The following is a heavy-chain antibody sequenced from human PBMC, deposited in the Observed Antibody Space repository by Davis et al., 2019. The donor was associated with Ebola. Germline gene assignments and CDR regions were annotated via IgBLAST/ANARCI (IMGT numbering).Heavy chain of an antibody. Sequence: PSETLSLTCTVAGDSVNSHYWTWIRQPPGKGLEWIAYFYYLGTTNYKPSLKSRVTISVDTSKNQFSLKVNSVTAADTAVYYCARGGSWFDSWGQGALVTVSS. J-gene: IGHJ5*01. CDR1: GDSVNSHY. V-gene: IGHV4-59*02. CDR2: FYYLGTT. CDR3: ARGGSWFDS.